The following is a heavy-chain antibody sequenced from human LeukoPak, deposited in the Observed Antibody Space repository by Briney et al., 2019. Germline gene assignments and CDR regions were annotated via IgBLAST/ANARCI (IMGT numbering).Heavy chain of an antibody. Sequence: GGSLRLSCAASGFTFNSYAMHWVRQAPGKGLEWVAFIWYDGSNKYYADSVKGRFTVSRDNSKNTLSLQMNSLRAEDTAVYYCARGASGWYVSVFDSWGQGTLVTVSS. J-gene: IGHJ5*01. CDR1: GFTFNSYA. V-gene: IGHV3-33*01. CDR2: IWYDGSNK. CDR3: ARGASGWYVSVFDS. D-gene: IGHD6-13*01.